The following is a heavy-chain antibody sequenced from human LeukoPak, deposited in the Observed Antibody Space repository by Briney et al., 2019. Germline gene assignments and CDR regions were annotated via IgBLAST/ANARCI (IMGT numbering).Heavy chain of an antibody. CDR2: IQSGGRT. CDR1: GFTVNNYF. J-gene: IGHJ4*02. D-gene: IGHD2/OR15-2a*01. CDR3: VKGRVDLSYFDS. Sequence: GGSLRLSCEASGFTVNNYFMTWVRQAPGRGLEWVSVIQSGGRTYYADPVKGRFTISRDTSTNTLYLQMNTLRAEDTAVYFCVKGRVDLSYFDSWGQGTLVTVSS. V-gene: IGHV3-66*01.